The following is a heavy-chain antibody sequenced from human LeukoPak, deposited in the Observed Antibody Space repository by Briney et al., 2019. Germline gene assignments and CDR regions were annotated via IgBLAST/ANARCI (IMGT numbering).Heavy chain of an antibody. J-gene: IGHJ4*02. D-gene: IGHD3-10*01. CDR1: GINFRGYW. CDR2: ISGTGSTI. Sequence: GGSLRLSCAVSGINFRGYWMAWVRQAPGKGLEWVSYISGTGSTIYYADSVKGRFTISRDNAENSLYLQMNSLRAEDTAVYYCARGRRYGSGSYYDYWGQGTLVTVSS. CDR3: ARGRRYGSGSYYDY. V-gene: IGHV3-48*04.